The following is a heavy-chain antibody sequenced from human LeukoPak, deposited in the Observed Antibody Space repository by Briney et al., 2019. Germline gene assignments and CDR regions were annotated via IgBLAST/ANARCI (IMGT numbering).Heavy chain of an antibody. CDR2: IYTSGST. Sequence: SQTLSLTCTVSGCSISSGSYYWSWIRQPAGKGLEWIGRIYTSGSTNYNPSLKSRVTISVDTSKNQISLKLSSVTAADTAVYYCARGTSSSWYAAFDYWGQGTLVTVSS. V-gene: IGHV4-61*02. CDR3: ARGTSSSWYAAFDY. J-gene: IGHJ4*02. CDR1: GCSISSGSYY. D-gene: IGHD6-13*01.